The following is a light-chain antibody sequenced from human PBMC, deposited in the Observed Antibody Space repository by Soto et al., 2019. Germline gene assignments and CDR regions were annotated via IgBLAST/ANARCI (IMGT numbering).Light chain of an antibody. CDR2: DVS. CDR3: SSYTRSSTSYV. J-gene: IGLJ1*01. V-gene: IGLV2-14*01. CDR1: TSDVGGYNY. Sequence: QSVLTQPASVSGSPGQSITISCTGTTSDVGGYNYVSWYQQHPGKAPKLMIYDVSNRPSGVSNRFSGSKSGNTASLTISGLQAEDEADYHCSSYTRSSTSYVFGTGTKVTVL.